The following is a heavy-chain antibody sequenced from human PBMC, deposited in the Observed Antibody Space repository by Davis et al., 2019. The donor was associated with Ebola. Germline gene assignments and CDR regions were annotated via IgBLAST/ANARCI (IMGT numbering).Heavy chain of an antibody. CDR2: TFYSGST. CDR1: GASVNSGSYY. Sequence: PSETLSLTCSVSGASVNSGSYYWNWIRQPPGKGLEWIGHTFYSGSTKYNPSLKSRVSISVDTSKNQFSLNLRSVTAADTAVYYCARSSRRLYGVVLSDWFDPWGQGTLVTVSS. CDR3: ARSSRRLYGVVLSDWFDP. J-gene: IGHJ5*02. D-gene: IGHD3-3*01. V-gene: IGHV4-61*01.